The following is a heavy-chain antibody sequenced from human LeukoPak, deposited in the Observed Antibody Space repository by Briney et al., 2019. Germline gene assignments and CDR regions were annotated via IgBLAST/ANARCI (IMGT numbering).Heavy chain of an antibody. V-gene: IGHV3-23*01. Sequence: PGGSLRLSCAASGFTFSSYAMSWVRQAPGKGLEWVSAISGSGGSTYYADSVKGRFTISRDNSKNTLYLQMNSLRAEDTAVYYCAKMPTFFWSGPYFDYWGQGTLVTVSS. D-gene: IGHD3-3*01. CDR3: AKMPTFFWSGPYFDY. CDR1: GFTFSSYA. CDR2: ISGSGGST. J-gene: IGHJ4*02.